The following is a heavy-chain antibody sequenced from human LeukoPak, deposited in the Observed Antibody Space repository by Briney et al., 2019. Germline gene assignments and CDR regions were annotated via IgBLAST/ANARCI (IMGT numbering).Heavy chain of an antibody. CDR1: GGSISTTNYY. V-gene: IGHV4-39*01. D-gene: IGHD5-12*01. Sequence: SETLSLTCNVSGGSISTTNYYWGWNRQSPGKGLEWITSMYYAGSTYYNPSLNSRVTISIDTSKNQVSMKLASVTAADTAVYYCARRPPVSGYVASWGQGTVVTVSS. CDR2: MYYAGST. J-gene: IGHJ4*02. CDR3: ARRPPVSGYVAS.